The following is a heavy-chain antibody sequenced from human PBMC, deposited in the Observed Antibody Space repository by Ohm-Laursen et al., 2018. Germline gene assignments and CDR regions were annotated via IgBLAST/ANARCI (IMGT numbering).Heavy chain of an antibody. Sequence: SETLSLTRTVSGGSISSYYWSWIRQPPGKGLEWIGYIYYSGSTNYNPSLKSRVTISVDTSKNHFSLKLSSVTAADTAVYYCARQTRQTHYYYGMDVWGQGTTVTVSS. J-gene: IGHJ6*02. CDR1: GGSISSYY. CDR3: ARQTRQTHYYYGMDV. V-gene: IGHV4-59*08. CDR2: IYYSGST. D-gene: IGHD1/OR15-1a*01.